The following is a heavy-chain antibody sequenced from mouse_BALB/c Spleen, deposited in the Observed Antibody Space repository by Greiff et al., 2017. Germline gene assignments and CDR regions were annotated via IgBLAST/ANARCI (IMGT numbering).Heavy chain of an antibody. CDR2: ISDGGSYT. CDR3: ARALRYYAMDY. J-gene: IGHJ4*01. CDR1: GFTFSDYY. D-gene: IGHD1-1*01. V-gene: IGHV5-4*02. Sequence: EVQLVESGGGLVKPGGSLKLSCAASGFTFSDYYMYWVRQTPEKRLEWVATISDGGSYTYYPDSVKGRFTISRDNAKNNLYLQMSSLKSEDTAMYYCARALRYYAMDYWGQGTSVTVSS.